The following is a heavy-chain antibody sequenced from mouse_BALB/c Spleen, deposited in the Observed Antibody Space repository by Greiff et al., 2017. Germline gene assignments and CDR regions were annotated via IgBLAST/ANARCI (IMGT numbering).Heavy chain of an antibody. CDR2: ISSGSSTI. CDR1: GFTFSSFG. J-gene: IGHJ1*01. Sequence: EVMLVESGGGLVQPGGSRKLSCAASGFTFSSFGMHWVRQAPEKGLEWVAYISSGSSTIYYADTVKGRFTISRDNPKNTLFLQMTSLRSEDTAMYYCARSTGNCWYFDDWGAGTTVTVSS. D-gene: IGHD4-1*02. CDR3: ARSTGNCWYFDD. V-gene: IGHV5-17*02.